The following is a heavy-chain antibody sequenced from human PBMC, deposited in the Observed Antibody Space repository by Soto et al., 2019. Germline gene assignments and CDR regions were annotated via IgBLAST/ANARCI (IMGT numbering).Heavy chain of an antibody. CDR1: GGTFSSYA. Sequence: SVKVSCKASGGTFSSYAISWVRQAPGQGLEWMGGIIPIFGTANYAQKFQGRVTITADKSTSTAYMELSSLRSEDTAVYYCAIIGSYCGGDCYSWGQGALVTVSS. J-gene: IGHJ4*02. D-gene: IGHD2-21*02. CDR3: AIIGSYCGGDCYS. V-gene: IGHV1-69*06. CDR2: IIPIFGTA.